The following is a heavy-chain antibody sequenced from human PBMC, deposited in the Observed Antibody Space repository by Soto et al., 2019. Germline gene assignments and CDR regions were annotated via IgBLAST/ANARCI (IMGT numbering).Heavy chain of an antibody. V-gene: IGHV4-4*02. CDR2: IYHRGSN. CDR3: ARDKCLRGYSHGPCLRD. J-gene: IGHJ4*02. Sequence: QVQLQESGPGLVKPSGTLSLTCAVSGGSISSSNWWSWVRQPPGKGLEWIGEIYHRGSNNYHPSLKRRVTISVDQSKNPFSLKVSSVTAAGTAGYYCARDKCLRGYSHGPCLRDWGQGTLVTGSS. CDR1: GGSISSSNW. D-gene: IGHD5-18*01.